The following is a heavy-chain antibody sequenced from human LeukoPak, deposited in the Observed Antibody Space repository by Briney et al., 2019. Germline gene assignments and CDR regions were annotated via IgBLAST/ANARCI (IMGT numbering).Heavy chain of an antibody. CDR3: ARGGSRGFGAFDI. J-gene: IGHJ3*02. CDR1: GGSISSSSYY. V-gene: IGHV4-39*07. D-gene: IGHD2/OR15-2a*01. Sequence: KPSETLSLTCTVSGGSISSSSYYWGWIRQPPGKGLEWIGSIYYSGSTYYNPSLKSRVTISVDTSKNQFSPKLSSVTAADTAVYYCARGGSRGFGAFDIWGQGTMVTVSS. CDR2: IYYSGST.